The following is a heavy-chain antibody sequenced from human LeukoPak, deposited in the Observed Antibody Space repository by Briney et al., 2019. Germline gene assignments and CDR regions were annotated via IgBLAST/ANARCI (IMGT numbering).Heavy chain of an antibody. J-gene: IGHJ5*02. D-gene: IGHD3-10*01. CDR2: IRAGGGST. CDR1: GFTFSNYA. Sequence: GGSLRLSCAASGFTFSNYAMTWVRQAPGKGLEWFSGIRAGGGSTNFADSVRGRFTLSTDNSKNTLYLQMNSLRAEDAAIYYCAKDGGSGMGFDPWGQGTLVTVSS. V-gene: IGHV3-23*01. CDR3: AKDGGSGMGFDP.